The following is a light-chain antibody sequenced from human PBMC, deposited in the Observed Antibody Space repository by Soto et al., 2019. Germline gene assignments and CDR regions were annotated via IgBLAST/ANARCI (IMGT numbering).Light chain of an antibody. Sequence: EIVLTQSPGTLSLSPGERATLSCRASQSVSSSYLAWYQQKPGQAPRLLIYGASSRATGIPDRFSGSGSGTDFTLTISRLEPEDIAVYYCQPYGSSPRLTFGGGTKVEIK. CDR1: QSVSSSY. CDR3: QPYGSSPRLT. CDR2: GAS. J-gene: IGKJ4*01. V-gene: IGKV3-20*01.